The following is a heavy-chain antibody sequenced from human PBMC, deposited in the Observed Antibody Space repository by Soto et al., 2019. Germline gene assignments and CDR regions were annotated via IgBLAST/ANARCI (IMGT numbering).Heavy chain of an antibody. CDR3: ARRFGYSSSYNSYGLDV. CDR2: ISVYNGNT. J-gene: IGHJ6*04. D-gene: IGHD6-13*01. CDR1: GYTFSSYG. Sequence: QVQLVQSGGEVKKPGASVKVSCKASGYTFSSYGISWVRQAPGQGLEWMGWISVYNGNTNYAEKFQGRVTMTTDTSTRTAYMELGSLTSDDTAVYYCARRFGYSSSYNSYGLDVWGKGTTVTVSS. V-gene: IGHV1-18*01.